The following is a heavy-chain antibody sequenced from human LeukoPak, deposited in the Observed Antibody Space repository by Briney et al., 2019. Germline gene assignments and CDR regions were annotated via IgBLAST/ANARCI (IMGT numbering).Heavy chain of an antibody. J-gene: IGHJ4*02. CDR2: INPNSGGT. Sequence: ASVKVSCQASGYTFTGYYMHWVRQAPGQGLEWMGWINPNSGGTNYAQKFQGRVTMTRDTSISTAYMELSRLRSDDTAVYYCARDLEGDGYNYYFDYWGQGTLVTVSS. V-gene: IGHV1-2*02. D-gene: IGHD5-24*01. CDR1: GYTFTGYY. CDR3: ARDLEGDGYNYYFDY.